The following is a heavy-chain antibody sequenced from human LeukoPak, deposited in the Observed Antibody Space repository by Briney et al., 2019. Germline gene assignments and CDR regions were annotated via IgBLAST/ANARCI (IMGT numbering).Heavy chain of an antibody. CDR2: ITSSSSYI. CDR1: GFTFSSYS. D-gene: IGHD2-15*01. V-gene: IGHV3-21*01. CDR3: ARNPRYRSGGSCYYFDY. Sequence: GGSLRLSCAASGFTFSSYSMNWVRQAPGKGLEWVSSITSSSSYIYYADSVKGRFTISRDNAKNSLYLQMNSLRAEDTAVYYCARNPRYRSGGSCYYFDYWGQGTLVTVSS. J-gene: IGHJ4*02.